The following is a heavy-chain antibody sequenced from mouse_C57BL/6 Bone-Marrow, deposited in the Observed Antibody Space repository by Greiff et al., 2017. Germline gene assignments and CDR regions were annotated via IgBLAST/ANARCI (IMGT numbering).Heavy chain of an antibody. CDR2: ISRGSSTI. CDR1: GFTFSDYG. V-gene: IGHV5-17*01. CDR3: ARHLYCDA. J-gene: IGHJ1*03. Sequence: EVQLVKSGGGLVKPGGSLKLSCAASGFTFSDYGMHWVRQAPEKGLEWVAYISRGSSTIYYADTVKGRFTISRDNAKNTLFLQMTSLRSEDAAMYYCARHLYCDAWGRGTTVTVTS.